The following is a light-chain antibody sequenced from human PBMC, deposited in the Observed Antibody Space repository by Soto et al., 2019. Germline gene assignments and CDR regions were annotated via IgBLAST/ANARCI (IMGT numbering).Light chain of an antibody. Sequence: EIVMTQSPATLSASPGERATLSCRASQSVSNRYLALYQQKPGQAPRLLICGASTRATGIPDRFSGSGSGTDFSLTIRRLEPDDFAVYYCQKYGNFWTFGQGTKVDIK. V-gene: IGKV3-20*01. CDR2: GAS. CDR1: QSVSNRY. CDR3: QKYGNFWT. J-gene: IGKJ1*01.